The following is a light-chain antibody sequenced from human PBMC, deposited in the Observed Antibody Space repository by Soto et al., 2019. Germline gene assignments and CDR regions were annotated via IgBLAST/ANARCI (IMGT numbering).Light chain of an antibody. Sequence: DIQMTQSPSTLSASVGDSVKITCRASQRISIWLAWYQQKPGTAPKLLIYKASTLASGVPSRFSGSGSGTEFTLTISSLQPDDFATYYCQHYDGYADSFGQGTKVEIK. V-gene: IGKV1-5*03. CDR1: QRISIW. J-gene: IGKJ2*01. CDR3: QHYDGYADS. CDR2: KAS.